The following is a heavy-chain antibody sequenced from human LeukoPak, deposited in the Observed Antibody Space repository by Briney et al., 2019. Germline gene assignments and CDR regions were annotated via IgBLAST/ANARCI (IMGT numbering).Heavy chain of an antibody. CDR3: AKEICSSTSCYAFDY. V-gene: IGHV3-30*02. D-gene: IGHD2-2*01. CDR1: GFTFSSYG. Sequence: GGSLRLSCAASGFTFSSYGMHWVRQAPGKGLEWVAFIRYDGSNKYYADSVKGRFTISRDNSKNTLYLQMNSLRAEDTAVYYCAKEICSSTSCYAFDYWGQGTLVTVSS. J-gene: IGHJ4*02. CDR2: IRYDGSNK.